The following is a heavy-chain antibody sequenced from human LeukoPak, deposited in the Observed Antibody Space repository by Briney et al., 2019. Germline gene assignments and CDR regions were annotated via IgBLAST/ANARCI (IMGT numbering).Heavy chain of an antibody. CDR2: ISGSGGST. J-gene: IGHJ6*02. V-gene: IGHV3-23*01. CDR1: GFTVTNYA. Sequence: GGSLRLSCVASGFTVTNYAMSWVRQAPGKGLEWVSAISGSGGSTYYADSVKGRFTISRDNSKNTLYLQMNSLRAEDTAVYYCAKDHYDFWSGPVYYYGMDVWGQGTTVTVSS. CDR3: AKDHYDFWSGPVYYYGMDV. D-gene: IGHD3-3*01.